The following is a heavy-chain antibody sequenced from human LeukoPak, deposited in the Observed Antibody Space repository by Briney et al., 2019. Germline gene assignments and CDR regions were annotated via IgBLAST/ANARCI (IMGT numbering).Heavy chain of an antibody. V-gene: IGHV1-3*01. D-gene: IGHD6-19*01. CDR1: GYTFTSYA. J-gene: IGHJ4*02. Sequence: ASVKVSCKASGYTFTSYAMHWVRQAPGQRLEWMGWINAGNGNTKYSQKFQGRVTITRDTSASTAYMELSSLRSEDTAVYYCARVYSSGWNRPFDYWGQGTLVTVSS. CDR3: ARVYSSGWNRPFDY. CDR2: INAGNGNT.